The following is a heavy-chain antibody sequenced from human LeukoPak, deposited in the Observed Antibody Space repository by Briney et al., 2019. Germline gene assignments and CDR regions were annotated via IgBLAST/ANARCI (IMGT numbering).Heavy chain of an antibody. CDR2: IIPIFGTA. V-gene: IGHV1-69*06. Sequence: GSSVTVSSTASGGTFTSYAISWVRQAPGQGLEWMGGIIPIFGTANYAQKFQGRVTITADKSTSTAYMELSSLRSEDTAVYYCARSSDLDCSGGSCYFYYYYMDVWGKGTTVTVSS. CDR3: ARSSDLDCSGGSCYFYYYYMDV. CDR1: GGTFTSYA. D-gene: IGHD2-15*01. J-gene: IGHJ6*03.